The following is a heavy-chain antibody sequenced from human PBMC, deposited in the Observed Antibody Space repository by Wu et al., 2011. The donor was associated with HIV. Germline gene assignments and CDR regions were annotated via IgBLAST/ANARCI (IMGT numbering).Heavy chain of an antibody. J-gene: IGHJ4*02. CDR1: GYTLRKYA. CDR3: AIDYGGTPRYYFDY. V-gene: IGHV1-69*15. CDR2: IIPIFGTT. D-gene: IGHD4-23*01. Sequence: QVQLVQSGAEVREPGSSVKVSCKASGYTLRKYAFSWVRQAPGQGLEWMGRIIPIFGTTNYAQKFQGRVTITADESTSTAYLELSSLRSEDTAVYYCAIDYGGTPRYYFDYWGQGTLVTVSP.